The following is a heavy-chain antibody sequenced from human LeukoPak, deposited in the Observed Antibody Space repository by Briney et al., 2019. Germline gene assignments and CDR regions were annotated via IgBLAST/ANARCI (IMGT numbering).Heavy chain of an antibody. D-gene: IGHD5-18*01. J-gene: IGHJ4*02. V-gene: IGHV5-51*01. CDR2: IYPGDSDT. CDR1: GYSFTSYW. CDR3: ARLKGLAGYSYGYPELTLDY. Sequence: GESLKISCKGSGYSFTSYWIGWVRQMPGKGLEWMGIIYPGDSDTRYSPSFQGQVTISADKSISTAYLQWSSLKVSDTAMYYCARLKGLAGYSYGYPELTLDYWGQGTLVTVSS.